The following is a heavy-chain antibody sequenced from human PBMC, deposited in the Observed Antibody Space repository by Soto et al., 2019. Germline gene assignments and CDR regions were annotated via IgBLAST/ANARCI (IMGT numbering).Heavy chain of an antibody. D-gene: IGHD6-13*01. CDR3: ARAFAAAVPFDH. Sequence: QVQLVESGGGVVQPGRSLRLSCAASGFTFSSYGMHWVRKATGKGLEWVAVISYDGSIKYYADSVKGRFTISRDNSKNTLYLQMNSVRAQDTAVCYCARAFAAAVPFDHWGQVALFTVSS. CDR2: ISYDGSIK. V-gene: IGHV3-30-3*01. J-gene: IGHJ4*02. CDR1: GFTFSSYG.